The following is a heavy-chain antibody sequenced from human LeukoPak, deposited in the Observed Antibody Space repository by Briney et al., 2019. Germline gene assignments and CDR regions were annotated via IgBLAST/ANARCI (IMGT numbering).Heavy chain of an antibody. CDR2: IYYSGST. CDR1: GGSISSGGYS. CDR3: ASSRKAKSSYYFDY. Sequence: SETLSLTCAVSGGSISSGGYSWSWIRQPPGKGLEWIGYIYYSGSTNYNPSLKSRVTISVDTSKNQFSLKLSSVTAADTAVYYCASSRKAKSSYYFDYWGQGTLVTVSS. J-gene: IGHJ4*02. V-gene: IGHV4-61*08. D-gene: IGHD1-14*01.